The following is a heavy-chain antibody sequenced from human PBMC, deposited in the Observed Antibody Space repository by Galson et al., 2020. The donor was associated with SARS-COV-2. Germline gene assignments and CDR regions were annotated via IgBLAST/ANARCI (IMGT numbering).Heavy chain of an antibody. V-gene: IGHV1-18*04. J-gene: IGHJ4*02. CDR3: ARVSAFPWHHVWSIAARNFDY. CDR1: GYTFTSYG. Sequence: ASVKVSCKASGYTFTSYGISWVRQAPGQGLEWMGWISAYNANTNYAQKLQGRVTMTTDTSTSTAYMELRSLRSDDTAVYYCARVSAFPWHHVWSIAARNFDYGGQGTLVTVSS. D-gene: IGHD6-6*01. CDR2: ISAYNANT.